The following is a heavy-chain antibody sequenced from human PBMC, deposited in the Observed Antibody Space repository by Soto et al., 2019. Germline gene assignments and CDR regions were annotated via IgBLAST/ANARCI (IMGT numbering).Heavy chain of an antibody. D-gene: IGHD3-3*01. V-gene: IGHV4-28*01. CDR2: IYYSGST. Sequence: SETLSLTCAVSGYSISSSNWWGWIRQPPGKGLEWIGYIYYSGSTYYNPSLKSRVTMSVDTSKNQFSLKLSSVTAVDTAVYYCARPRTFGVTRVGVVTTGGDAFDIWGQGTRVNVSS. CDR1: GYSISSSNW. CDR3: ARPRTFGVTRVGVVTTGGDAFDI. J-gene: IGHJ3*02.